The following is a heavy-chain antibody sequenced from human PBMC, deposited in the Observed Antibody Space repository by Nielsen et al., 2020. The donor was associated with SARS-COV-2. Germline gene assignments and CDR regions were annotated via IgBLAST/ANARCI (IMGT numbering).Heavy chain of an antibody. CDR3: AGGGSYYSAFDI. J-gene: IGHJ3*02. V-gene: IGHV3-20*04. CDR1: GFTFDDYG. D-gene: IGHD1-26*01. Sequence: GESLKISCAASGFTFDDYGMSWVRQAPGKGLEWVSGINWNGGSTGYADSVKGRFTISRDNAKNSLYLQMNSLRAEDTALYYCAGGGSYYSAFDIWGQGIMVTVSS. CDR2: INWNGGST.